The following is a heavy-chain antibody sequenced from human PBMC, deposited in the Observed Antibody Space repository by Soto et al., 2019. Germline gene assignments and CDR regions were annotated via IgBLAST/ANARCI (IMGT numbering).Heavy chain of an antibody. Sequence: GGSLRLSCAATGVTLSVYAMTWVRQAPGKGLEWVSAVTANGGSTYSADSVKGRFTISRDNSKNTLFLQMNSLRAEDTAVYYCASLGVGDWANYYYYYGMDVWGQGTTVTVSS. CDR1: GVTLSVYA. CDR2: VTANGGST. CDR3: ASLGVGDWANYYYYYGMDV. J-gene: IGHJ6*02. V-gene: IGHV3-23*01. D-gene: IGHD2-21*02.